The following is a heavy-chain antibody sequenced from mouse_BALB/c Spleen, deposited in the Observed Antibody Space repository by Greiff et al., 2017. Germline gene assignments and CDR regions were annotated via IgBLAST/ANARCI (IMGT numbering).Heavy chain of an antibody. CDR2: ISYSGST. D-gene: IGHD1-1*01. V-gene: IGHV3-2*02. Sequence: DVKLQESGPGLVKPSQSLSLTCTVTGYSITSDYAWNWIRQFPGNKLEWMGYISYSGSTSYNPSLKSRISITRDTSKNQFFLQLNSVTTEDTATYYCALLLRNYFDYWGAGTTLTVSS. CDR3: ALLLRNYFDY. CDR1: GYSITSDYA. J-gene: IGHJ2*01.